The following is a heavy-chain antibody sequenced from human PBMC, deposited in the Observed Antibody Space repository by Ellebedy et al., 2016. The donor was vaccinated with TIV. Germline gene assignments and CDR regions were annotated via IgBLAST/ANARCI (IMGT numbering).Heavy chain of an antibody. Sequence: GESLKISCAASGFTFSNYAMNWVRQAPGKGPEWVSVTSGSSDSRDYADSVKGRFTISRDNSKNTLYLQLNSLRAEDTALYYCARTTTMTTFGAFDFWGQGTMVTVSS. J-gene: IGHJ3*01. CDR1: GFTFSNYA. D-gene: IGHD3-16*01. V-gene: IGHV3-23*01. CDR2: TSGSSDSR. CDR3: ARTTTMTTFGAFDF.